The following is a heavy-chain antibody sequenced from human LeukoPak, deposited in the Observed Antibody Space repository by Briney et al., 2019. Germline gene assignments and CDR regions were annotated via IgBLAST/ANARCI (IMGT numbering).Heavy chain of an antibody. J-gene: IGHJ4*02. CDR2: TWYDGSNK. Sequence: PGGSLRLSCAASGFTFSSYGIHWVRQAPGKGLEWVAVTWYDGSNKYYADSVKGRFTISRDNSKNTLYLQMNSLRAEDTAIYYCARDIGDYDFWSSYYAFDYWGQGTLVTVSS. CDR3: ARDIGDYDFWSSYYAFDY. CDR1: GFTFSSYG. D-gene: IGHD3-3*01. V-gene: IGHV3-33*01.